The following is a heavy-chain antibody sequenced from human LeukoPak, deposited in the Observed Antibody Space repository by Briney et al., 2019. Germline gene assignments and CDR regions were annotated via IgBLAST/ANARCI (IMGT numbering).Heavy chain of an antibody. J-gene: IGHJ4*02. CDR3: AKGGSSLYFFDY. D-gene: IGHD1-26*01. CDR1: GFTFSIYT. Sequence: GGSLRLSCAASGFTFSIYTIHWVRQAPGKGLAWVAVVSYDGRNDYYADSVKGRFTISRDNSKNTLYLQMNSLRAEDTAVYYCAKGGSSLYFFDYWGQGTLVTVSS. V-gene: IGHV3-30-3*01. CDR2: VSYDGRND.